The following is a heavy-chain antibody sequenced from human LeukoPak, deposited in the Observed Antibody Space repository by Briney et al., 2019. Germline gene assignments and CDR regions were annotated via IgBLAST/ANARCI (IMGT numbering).Heavy chain of an antibody. Sequence: PGGSLRLSCAASGFTVSSNYMSWVRQAPGKGLGWVSVIYSGGSTYYADSVKGRFTISRDNSKNTLYLQMNSLRAEDTAVYYCARGGYYGSGSYYNLRYWGQGTLVTVSS. CDR2: IYSGGST. V-gene: IGHV3-53*01. CDR3: ARGGYYGSGSYYNLRY. CDR1: GFTVSSNY. J-gene: IGHJ4*02. D-gene: IGHD3-10*01.